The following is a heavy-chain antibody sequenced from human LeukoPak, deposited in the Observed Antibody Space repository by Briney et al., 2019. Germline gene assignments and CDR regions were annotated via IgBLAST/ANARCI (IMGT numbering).Heavy chain of an antibody. CDR3: LAGGGY. V-gene: IGHV3-7*01. J-gene: IGHJ4*02. CDR2: IKPDGSET. CDR1: GLTFRTHW. Sequence: EGSLRLSCAASGLTFRTHWMNWVRQAPGKGLEWVANIKPDGSETYYVDSVKGRFTVTRDNAQSSLHLQMDSLRGEDTAVYYCLAGGGYWGQGTLVTVSS. D-gene: IGHD3-10*01.